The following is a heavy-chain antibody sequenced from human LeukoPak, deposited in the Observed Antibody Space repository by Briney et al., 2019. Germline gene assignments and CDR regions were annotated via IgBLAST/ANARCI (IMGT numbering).Heavy chain of an antibody. V-gene: IGHV4-59*01. CDR1: GFTFSSYA. Sequence: GSLRLSCAASGFTFSSYAMSWIRQPPGKGLEWIGYIYYSGSTNYNPSLKSRVTISVDTSKNQFSLKLSSVTAADTAVYYCARGYCGGDCYPLSPFDIWGQGTMVTVSS. CDR3: ARGYCGGDCYPLSPFDI. CDR2: IYYSGST. D-gene: IGHD2-21*02. J-gene: IGHJ3*02.